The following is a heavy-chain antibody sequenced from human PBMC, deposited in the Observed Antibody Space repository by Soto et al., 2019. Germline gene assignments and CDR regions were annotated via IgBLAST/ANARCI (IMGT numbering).Heavy chain of an antibody. J-gene: IGHJ4*02. D-gene: IGHD4-17*01. CDR1: GFTFDDYA. CDR2: ISWNSGSI. CDR3: AKEGRGVTTYFDY. V-gene: IGHV3-9*01. Sequence: EVQLVESGGGLVQPGRSLRLSCAASGFTFDDYAMHWVRQAPGKGLEWVSGISWNSGSIGYADSVKGRFTISRDNAKNSRYLQMNSLRAEDTALYYCAKEGRGVTTYFDYWGQGTLVTVSS.